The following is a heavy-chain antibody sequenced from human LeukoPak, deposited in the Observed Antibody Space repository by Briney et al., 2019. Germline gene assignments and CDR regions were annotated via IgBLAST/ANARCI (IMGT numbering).Heavy chain of an antibody. V-gene: IGHV3-21*01. J-gene: IGHJ6*02. CDR1: GFTFSSYS. Sequence: PGGSLRLSCAASGFTFSSYSMNWVRQAPGKGLEWVSSISSSSSYIYYADSVKGRFTISRDNAKNSLYLQMNSLRAEDTAVYYCARDLYSGYDYSGKIGMDVWGQGTTVTVSS. D-gene: IGHD5-12*01. CDR3: ARDLYSGYDYSGKIGMDV. CDR2: ISSSSSYI.